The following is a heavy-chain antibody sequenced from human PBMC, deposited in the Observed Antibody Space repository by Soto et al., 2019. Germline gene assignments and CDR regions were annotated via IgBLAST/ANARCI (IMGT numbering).Heavy chain of an antibody. D-gene: IGHD1-1*01. J-gene: IGHJ5*02. CDR1: GYSFTSYW. V-gene: IGHV5-51*01. CDR2: IYPGDSDT. Sequence: GESLKISCKGSGYSFTSYWIGWVRQMPGKGLEWMGIIYPGDSDTRYSPSFQGQVTISADKSISTAYLQWSSLKASDTAIYYCTRHLVSGTISRGNWFDPWGQGTLVTVSS. CDR3: TRHLVSGTISRGNWFDP.